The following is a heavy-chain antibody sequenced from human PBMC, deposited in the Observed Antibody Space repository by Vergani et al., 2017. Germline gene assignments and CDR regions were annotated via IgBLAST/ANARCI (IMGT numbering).Heavy chain of an antibody. Sequence: QVQLQQWGAGLLKPSETLSLTCAVYGGSFSGYYWSWIRQPPGKGLEWIGEINHSGSTNYNLSLKSRVTISVDTSKNQFSLKLSSVTAADMAVYYCARGQEYSSWGWFFDLWGRGTLVTVSS. V-gene: IGHV4-34*01. J-gene: IGHJ2*01. CDR2: INHSGST. CDR3: ARGQEYSSWGWFFDL. D-gene: IGHD6-6*01. CDR1: GGSFSGYY.